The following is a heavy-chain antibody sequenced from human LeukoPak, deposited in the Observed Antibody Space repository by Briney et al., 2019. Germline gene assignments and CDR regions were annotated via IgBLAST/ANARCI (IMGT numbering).Heavy chain of an antibody. CDR1: GFTFIDYD. J-gene: IGHJ4*02. D-gene: IGHD6-19*01. Sequence: GGSLRLSCAASGFTFIDYDMPWVRHAIGKGLEWVSAIGIRGDTHYSGSVKGRFTISRENAESSLYLQMNSLRAEDAAVYYCARGGIQVSGIDEFDYWGQGTLVTVSS. CDR3: ARGGIQVSGIDEFDY. CDR2: IGIRGDT. V-gene: IGHV3-13*01.